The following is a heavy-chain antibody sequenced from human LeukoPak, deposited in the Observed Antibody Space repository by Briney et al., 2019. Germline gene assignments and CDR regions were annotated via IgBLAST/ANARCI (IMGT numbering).Heavy chain of an antibody. CDR3: ARDRGLGVDWFDP. J-gene: IGHJ5*02. CDR2: NYYSGST. V-gene: IGHV4-59*01. D-gene: IGHD3-16*01. CDR1: GGSISSYY. Sequence: SETLSLTCTVSGGSISSYYWSWMRQPPGKGLEWIEYNYYSGSTNYNPSLKSRVTISVDTCKNQFSLNLSSVTTADTAVYYCARDRGLGVDWFDPWGQGTLVTVSS.